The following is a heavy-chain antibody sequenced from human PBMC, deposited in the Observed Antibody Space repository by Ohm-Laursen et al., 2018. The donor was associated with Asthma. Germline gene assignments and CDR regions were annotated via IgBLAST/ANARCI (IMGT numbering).Heavy chain of an antibody. Sequence: SLRLSCAASGFTFSSYGMHWVRQAPGKGLEWVAVISYDGSNKYYADSVKGRFTISRDNSKNTLYLQMNSLRAEDTAVYYCARPYDSSGYYSYYFDYWGQGTLVPVSS. J-gene: IGHJ4*02. V-gene: IGHV3-30*03. D-gene: IGHD3-22*01. CDR1: GFTFSSYG. CDR2: ISYDGSNK. CDR3: ARPYDSSGYYSYYFDY.